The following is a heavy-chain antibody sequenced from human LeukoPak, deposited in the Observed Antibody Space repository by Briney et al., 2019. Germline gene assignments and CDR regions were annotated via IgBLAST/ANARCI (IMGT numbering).Heavy chain of an antibody. CDR3: ARGGDSKHLVN. J-gene: IGHJ4*02. CDR2: IYYSGST. CDR1: GGSISSGGYY. V-gene: IGHV4-61*08. D-gene: IGHD3-3*02. Sequence: KPSETLSLTCIVSGGSISSGGYYWSWIRQPPGKGLEWIGYIYYSGSTNYNPSLKSRVTISVDTSKNQFSLNLSSVTAADTAVYYCARGGDSKHLVNWGQGTLVTVSS.